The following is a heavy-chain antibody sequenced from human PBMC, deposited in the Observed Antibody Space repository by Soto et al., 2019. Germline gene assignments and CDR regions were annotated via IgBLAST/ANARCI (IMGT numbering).Heavy chain of an antibody. V-gene: IGHV5-51*01. CDR3: VRHGAYFDY. J-gene: IGHJ4*02. CDR2: IFPGDSDT. D-gene: IGHD3-16*01. CDR1: GYTFTSHW. Sequence: PGESLKISCKGSGYTFTSHWIGWVRQMPGKGLEWMGIIFPGDSDTRYSPSFQGQVTISADKSINTAYLQWSSLKASDTAMYFCVRHGAYFDYWRQGTLVTVSS.